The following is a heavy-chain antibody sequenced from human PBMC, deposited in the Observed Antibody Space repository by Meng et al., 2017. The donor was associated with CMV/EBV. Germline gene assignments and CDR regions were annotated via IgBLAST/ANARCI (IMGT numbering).Heavy chain of an antibody. J-gene: IGHJ4*02. V-gene: IGHV3-48*03. CDR2: ISSSGNTK. CDR3: QLRGY. D-gene: IGHD4-17*01. Sequence: GESLKISCAASGFNFSNYEMNWVRQAPGKGLEWLSYISSSGNTKYYADSVKGRFTISRDNAKNSLYLQMNSLRHEDAAVYSCQLRGYWGQGTRVTVSS. CDR1: GFNFSNYE.